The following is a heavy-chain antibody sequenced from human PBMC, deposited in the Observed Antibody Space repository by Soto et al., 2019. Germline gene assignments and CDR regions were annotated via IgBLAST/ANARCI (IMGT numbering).Heavy chain of an antibody. V-gene: IGHV4-31*03. D-gene: IGHD3-16*01. CDR1: GGSISSGGYY. Sequence: QVQLQESGPGLVKPSQTLSLICTVSGGSISSGGYYWCWIRQHPGKGLEWIGYIYYSGSTYYNPSLKSRVTISVDTAKNQFSLKLTSVTAADTAVYYCARDWGRDGCFDYWGQGTLVTVSS. J-gene: IGHJ4*02. CDR3: ARDWGRDGCFDY. CDR2: IYYSGST.